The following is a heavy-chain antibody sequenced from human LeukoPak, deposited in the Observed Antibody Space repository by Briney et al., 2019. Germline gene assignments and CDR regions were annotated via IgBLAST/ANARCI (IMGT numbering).Heavy chain of an antibody. CDR2: INPNSGGT. J-gene: IGHJ4*02. D-gene: IGHD2-2*01. Sequence: ASVKVSCKASGYTFTGHYMHWVRQAPGQGLEWMGWINPNSGGTNYAQKFQGRVTMTSDTSINAAYMELTTLRSDDSAVYYCARNQRGYCSTTRCLSDFDYWGQGTLVTVSS. V-gene: IGHV1-2*02. CDR3: ARNQRGYCSTTRCLSDFDY. CDR1: GYTFTGHY.